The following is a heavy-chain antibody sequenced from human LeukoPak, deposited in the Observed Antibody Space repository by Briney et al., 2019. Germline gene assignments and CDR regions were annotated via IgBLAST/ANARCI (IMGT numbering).Heavy chain of an antibody. J-gene: IGHJ4*02. CDR2: INPNSGVT. CDR3: ARGGARAFDY. Sequence: ASVKVSCKASGYTXTGYYMHRVRQAPGQGLEWMGWINPNSGVTNYAQKFQGRITLTRDTSISIAYMELSRLTSDDTAVYYCARGGARAFDYWGQGTLVTVSS. V-gene: IGHV1-2*02. CDR1: GYTXTGYY.